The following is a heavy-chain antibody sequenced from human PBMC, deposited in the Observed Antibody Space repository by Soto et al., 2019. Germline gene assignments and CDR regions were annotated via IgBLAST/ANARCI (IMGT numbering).Heavy chain of an antibody. V-gene: IGHV2-5*01. CDR1: GFSLSTSGVG. J-gene: IGHJ4*02. Sequence: QITLKESGPTLVKPTQTLTLTCTFSGFSLSTSGVGVGWIRQPPGKALEWLALIYWNDDKRYSPSLKSRLTINKYTSKNQVVLTMSHKDPVDTATDYCAHTHIAAAGSKRYDYWGQGTLFTVSS. CDR2: IYWNDDK. CDR3: AHTHIAAAGSKRYDY. D-gene: IGHD6-13*01.